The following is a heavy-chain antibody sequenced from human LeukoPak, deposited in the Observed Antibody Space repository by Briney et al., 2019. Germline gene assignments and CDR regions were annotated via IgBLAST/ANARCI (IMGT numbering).Heavy chain of an antibody. D-gene: IGHD5-18*01. Sequence: SETLSLTCSVSGGSVSSYYWSWIRQSPGKGLEWIGYIHNSGRTNYNPSLKSRVTGFVDTSKNQVSLRLSSVTAADTAVYYCARAGRRGYRVNNWFDPWGQGTLVTVSS. J-gene: IGHJ5*02. CDR3: ARAGRRGYRVNNWFDP. CDR1: GGSVSSYY. V-gene: IGHV4-4*08. CDR2: IHNSGRT.